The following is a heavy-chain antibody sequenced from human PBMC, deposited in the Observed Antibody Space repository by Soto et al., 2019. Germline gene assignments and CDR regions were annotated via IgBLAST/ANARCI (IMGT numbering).Heavy chain of an antibody. V-gene: IGHV4-59*01. CDR1: GGSISSYY. CDR3: ATGQYLYGSRH. D-gene: IGHD3-10*01. CDR2: FYSLGTT. J-gene: IGHJ4*02. Sequence: SETLSLTCTVSGGSISSYYWSWIRQPPGKGLEWIGFFYSLGTTNYNPSLKSRVTISLDTSKKQFSLKLTSVTVADTAVYYCATGQYLYGSRHWGRGTLVTVSS.